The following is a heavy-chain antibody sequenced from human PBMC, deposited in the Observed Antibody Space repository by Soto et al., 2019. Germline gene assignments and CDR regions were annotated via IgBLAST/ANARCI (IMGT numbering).Heavy chain of an antibody. CDR2: ISYGGGTT. Sequence: PGGFLRLSCAASEVTFSNYAMSWVRQAPGKGLEWVSAISYGGGTTYYADSVKGRFTISRDNSKNTLYLQMNSLRAEDTAVYYCAKNPGYYYDSTGYHFDYWGQGTLVTVSS. D-gene: IGHD3-22*01. CDR3: AKNPGYYYDSTGYHFDY. V-gene: IGHV3-23*01. J-gene: IGHJ4*02. CDR1: EVTFSNYA.